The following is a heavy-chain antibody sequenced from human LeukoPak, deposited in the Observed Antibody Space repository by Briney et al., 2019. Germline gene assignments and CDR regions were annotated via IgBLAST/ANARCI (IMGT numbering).Heavy chain of an antibody. D-gene: IGHD6-13*01. V-gene: IGHV1-18*01. CDR1: GYTFTNYA. Sequence: ASVNVSCKASGYTFTNYAISWVRQAPGQGLEWMGWISAYNGNTNYAQKPQGRVTMTTDTSTSTAYMELSRLRSDDTAVYDCARAKTRIAAAGPLYYWGQGTLVTVSS. CDR2: ISAYNGNT. J-gene: IGHJ4*02. CDR3: ARAKTRIAAAGPLYY.